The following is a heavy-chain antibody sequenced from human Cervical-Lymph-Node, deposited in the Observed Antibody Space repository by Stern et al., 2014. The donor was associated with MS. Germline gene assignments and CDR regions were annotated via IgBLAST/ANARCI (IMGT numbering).Heavy chain of an antibody. V-gene: IGHV4-59*01. CDR1: GGSLTSKY. J-gene: IGHJ5*01. Sequence: QLQESGPGLVKPSETVSLTCTVSGGSLTSKYWNWIRQPPGKGLEWIGYIYSDGNTNYNPSLKNRVPISLDTSTNQFSLSLTSVTAADTAVYYCARVTGRGTRQNWFDSWGQGTLLTVSS. CDR3: ARVTGRGTRQNWFDS. CDR2: IYSDGNT. D-gene: IGHD1-26*01.